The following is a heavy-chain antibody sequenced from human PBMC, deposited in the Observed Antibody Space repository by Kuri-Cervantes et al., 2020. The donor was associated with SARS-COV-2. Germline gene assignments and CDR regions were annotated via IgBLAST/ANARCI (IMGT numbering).Heavy chain of an antibody. J-gene: IGHJ4*02. D-gene: IGHD1-26*01. CDR3: ARSEVGATTYLDN. V-gene: IGHV5-51*01. CDR1: GYSFTSYW. Sequence: KVSCKGSGYSFTSYWIGWVRQMPGKGLEWMGIIYPGDSDTRYSPSFQGQVTISADKSISTAYLQWSSLKASDTAMYYCARSEVGATTYLDNWGQGTLVTVSS. CDR2: IYPGDSDT.